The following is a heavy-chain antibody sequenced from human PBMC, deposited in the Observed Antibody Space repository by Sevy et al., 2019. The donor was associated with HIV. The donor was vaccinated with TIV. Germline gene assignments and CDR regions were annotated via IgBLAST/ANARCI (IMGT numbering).Heavy chain of an antibody. CDR2: ISYSGST. CDR3: ARGIFSYGYWREFDY. Sequence: SETLSLTCTVSGGSISSFYWNWIRQSPGKGLEWIGYISYSGSTNYNPSLKSRVTISVDTSKNQFSLKLSSVTAADTAVYYCARGIFSYGYWREFDYWGQGNMVTVSS. CDR1: GGSISSFY. V-gene: IGHV4-59*01. D-gene: IGHD5-18*01. J-gene: IGHJ4*02.